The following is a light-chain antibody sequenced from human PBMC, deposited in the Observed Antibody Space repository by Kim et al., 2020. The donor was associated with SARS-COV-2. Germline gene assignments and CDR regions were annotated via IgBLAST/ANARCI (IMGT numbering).Light chain of an antibody. CDR2: NND. Sequence: QSVLTQPPSASGTPGQRVTIFCSGTTSNIATFTVNWYQQLPLTAPRLLINNNDQRPSGVPDRFSASKSGTSASLAIRGLQSDDEADYYCASWDDTLNTYVFGTGTKVTVL. CDR1: TSNIATFT. CDR3: ASWDDTLNTYV. V-gene: IGLV1-44*01. J-gene: IGLJ1*01.